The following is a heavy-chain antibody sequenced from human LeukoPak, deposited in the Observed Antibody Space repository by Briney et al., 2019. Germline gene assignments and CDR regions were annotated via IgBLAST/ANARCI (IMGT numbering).Heavy chain of an antibody. V-gene: IGHV3-30*04. D-gene: IGHD6-6*01. CDR3: AREAEFSSSPTFDS. J-gene: IGHJ4*02. Sequence: PGRSLRLSCVASGFNFNNHALHWVRQAPGKGLEWVTLISYDGTKKCYADSVKGRFTVSRDKSSNTLQLQMNSLRPEDTGLYYCAREAEFSSSPTFDSWGQGVLVTVSS. CDR1: GFNFNNHA. CDR2: ISYDGTKK.